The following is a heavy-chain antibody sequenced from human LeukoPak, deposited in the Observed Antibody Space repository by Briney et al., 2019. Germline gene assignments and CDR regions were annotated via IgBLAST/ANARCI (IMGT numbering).Heavy chain of an antibody. Sequence: GASVKVSCRASGYTFTSYGISWVRQAPGQGLERMGWISAFNGNTNYVQKLQGRVTMTTDTSTSTAYMELRSLRSDDTAVYYCARVVGTGHYYYYYMDVWGKGTTVTVSS. D-gene: IGHD5-18*01. V-gene: IGHV1-18*01. CDR3: ARVVGTGHYYYYYMDV. CDR1: GYTFTSYG. CDR2: ISAFNGNT. J-gene: IGHJ6*03.